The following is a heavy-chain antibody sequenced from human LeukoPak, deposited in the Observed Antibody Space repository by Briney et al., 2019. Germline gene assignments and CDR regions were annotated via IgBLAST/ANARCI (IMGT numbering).Heavy chain of an antibody. CDR1: GGSITSSSYY. V-gene: IGHV4-39*01. CDR2: IFYSGST. Sequence: SETLSLTCTVSGGSITSSSYYWGWIRQPPGKGLEWIGSIFYSGSTYYNPSLKNRVTISVDTSKTQFSLKLSSVTAADTAVYYCAKQQLVRCFDYWGQGTLVTVSS. CDR3: AKQQLVRCFDY. D-gene: IGHD6-13*01. J-gene: IGHJ4*02.